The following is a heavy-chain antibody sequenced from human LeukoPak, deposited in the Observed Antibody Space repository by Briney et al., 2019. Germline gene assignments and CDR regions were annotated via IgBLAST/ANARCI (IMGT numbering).Heavy chain of an antibody. CDR2: IYYSGST. D-gene: IGHD1-7*01. CDR1: GGSISYYH. Sequence: PSETLSLTCTVSGGSISYYHWSWIRQPPGKGLEWIGYIYYSGSTNYNPSLKSRVTISVDTSKNQFSLKLSSVTAADTAVYYCARAPTPKTGTIFDYWGQGTLVTVSS. CDR3: ARAPTPKTGTIFDY. J-gene: IGHJ4*02. V-gene: IGHV4-59*01.